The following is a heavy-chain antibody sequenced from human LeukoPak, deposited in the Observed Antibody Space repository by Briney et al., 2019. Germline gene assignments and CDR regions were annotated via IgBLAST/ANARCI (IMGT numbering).Heavy chain of an antibody. D-gene: IGHD6-13*01. CDR2: IYYSGST. Sequence: SETLSLTCTVSGGSISSSDYYWGWIRQPPGKGLEWIGSIYYSGSTYYNPSLKSRVTISVDTSKNQFSLKLSSVTAADTAVYYCARSFSGAAAGTDWGQGTLVTVSS. CDR1: GGSISSSDYY. J-gene: IGHJ4*02. CDR3: ARSFSGAAAGTD. V-gene: IGHV4-39*07.